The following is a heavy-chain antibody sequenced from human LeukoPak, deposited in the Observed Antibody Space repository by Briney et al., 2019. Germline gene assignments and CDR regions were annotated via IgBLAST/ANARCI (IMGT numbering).Heavy chain of an antibody. V-gene: IGHV3-30*02. CDR2: IRYDGSNK. CDR3: ARSVVAATETFDY. CDR1: GFTFSSYG. D-gene: IGHD2-15*01. J-gene: IGHJ4*02. Sequence: GGSLRLSCAASGFTFSSYGMHWVRQAPGKGLEWVAFIRYDGSNKYSADSVKGRFTISRDNSKNSLYLQMNSLRAEDTAVYYCARSVVAATETFDYWGQGTLVTVSS.